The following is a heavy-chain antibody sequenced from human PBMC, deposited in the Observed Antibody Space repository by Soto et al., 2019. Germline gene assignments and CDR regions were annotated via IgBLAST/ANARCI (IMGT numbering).Heavy chain of an antibody. CDR2: ISYDGSNK. J-gene: IGHJ6*02. V-gene: IGHV3-30*18. D-gene: IGHD4-4*01. CDR3: AKVPVTYYYYYGMDV. CDR1: GFTFSSYG. Sequence: QPGGSLRLSCAASGFTFSSYGMHWVRQAPGKGLEWVAVISYDGSNKYYADSVKGRFTISRDNSKNTLYLQMNSLRAEDTAVYYCAKVPVTYYYYYGMDVWGQGTTVTVSS.